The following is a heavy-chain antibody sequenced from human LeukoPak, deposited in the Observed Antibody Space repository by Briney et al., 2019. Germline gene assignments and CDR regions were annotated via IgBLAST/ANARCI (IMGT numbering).Heavy chain of an antibody. Sequence: SETLSLTCTVSGGSFTSYYWSWIRQPPGKRLEWIGYVHYSGSTTYNPSLKSRVITSADTSKKQFSLNLSSVLTADTAVYYCATLLNSYNDSGPSDIWGQGTMVTVSS. D-gene: IGHD3-22*01. CDR3: ATLLNSYNDSGPSDI. V-gene: IGHV4-59*01. J-gene: IGHJ3*02. CDR1: GGSFTSYY. CDR2: VHYSGST.